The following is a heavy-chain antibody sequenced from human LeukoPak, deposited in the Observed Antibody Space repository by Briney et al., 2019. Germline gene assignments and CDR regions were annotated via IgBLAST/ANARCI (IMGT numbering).Heavy chain of an antibody. CDR1: GIIFSTYA. V-gene: IGHV3-23*01. J-gene: IGHJ6*02. D-gene: IGHD3-3*01. CDR3: AKSVAIYFYYGLDV. CDR2: ISGSGGST. Sequence: GGSLRLSCVASGIIFSTYAMNWVRQAPGKGLEWVSAISGSGGSTYYADSVKGRFTISRDNFKNTLFLQMDSLRAEDTAPCYCAKSVAIYFYYGLDVWGQGTTVTVSS.